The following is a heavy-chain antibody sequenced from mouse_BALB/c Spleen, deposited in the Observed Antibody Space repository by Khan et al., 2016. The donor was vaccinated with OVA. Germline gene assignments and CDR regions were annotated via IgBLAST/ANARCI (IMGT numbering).Heavy chain of an antibody. J-gene: IGHJ2*01. CDR2: ISYSGST. Sequence: EVQLQQSGPGLVKPSQSLSLTCTVTGYSITSGYGWYWIRQLPGNKLEWMGFISYSGSTNYKPSLKSRISITRDTSKNHFFLQLNSVTTEDTATYYCTRTAAIDYWGQGTTLTVSS. CDR3: TRTAAIDY. CDR1: GYSITSGYG. V-gene: IGHV3-1*02. D-gene: IGHD1-2*01.